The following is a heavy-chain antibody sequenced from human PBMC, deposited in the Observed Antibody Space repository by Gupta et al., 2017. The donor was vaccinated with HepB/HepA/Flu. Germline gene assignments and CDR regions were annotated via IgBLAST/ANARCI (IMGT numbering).Heavy chain of an antibody. CDR3: AREVHPVYQLLYYYFYGMDV. Sequence: EVQLVESGGGLVKPGGSLRLSCAASGFTFSSYSMNWVRQAPGKGLEWVSSISSSSSYIYYADSVKGRFTISRDNAKNSLYLQMNSLRAADTAVYYCAREVHPVYQLLYYYFYGMDVWGQGTTVTVSS. CDR1: GFTFSSYS. CDR2: ISSSSSYI. J-gene: IGHJ6*02. V-gene: IGHV3-21*01. D-gene: IGHD2-2*01.